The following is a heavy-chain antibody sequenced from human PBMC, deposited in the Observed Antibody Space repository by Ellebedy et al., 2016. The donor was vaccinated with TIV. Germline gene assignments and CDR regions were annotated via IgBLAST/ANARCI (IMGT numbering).Heavy chain of an antibody. J-gene: IGHJ4*02. CDR1: GFSFSSYA. Sequence: GESLKISCAASGFSFSSYAMWWVRQAPGKGLEWVAVLWSDGSNRYYADSVKGRFTISIDNSKRTVDLQMRSVRAEDTAVYFCAKDRTSGDGYWVFDSWGQGTMVSVSS. CDR2: LWSDGSNR. CDR3: AKDRTSGDGYWVFDS. V-gene: IGHV3-33*03. D-gene: IGHD2-21*02.